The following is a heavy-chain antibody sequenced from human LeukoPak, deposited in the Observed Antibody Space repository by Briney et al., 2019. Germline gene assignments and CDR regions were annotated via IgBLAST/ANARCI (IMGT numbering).Heavy chain of an antibody. J-gene: IGHJ4*02. Sequence: PGGSLRLLCAASGLLFYSYDKQWVPQARGKGLEGVAYIRYCGSDKFYADSVKRRFTIPRENHKNQVYVQVKTLRGEDTRVYLCAKDSWEVGATSELDYWGQGTLVTVSS. D-gene: IGHD1-26*01. CDR1: GLLFYSYD. V-gene: IGHV3-30*02. CDR3: AKDSWEVGATSELDY. CDR2: IRYCGSDK.